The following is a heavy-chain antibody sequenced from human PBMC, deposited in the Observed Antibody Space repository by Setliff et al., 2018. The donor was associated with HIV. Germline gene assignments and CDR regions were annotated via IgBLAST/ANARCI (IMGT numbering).Heavy chain of an antibody. CDR3: ARQFPPYHSGAHYSDL. CDR1: GGSIRSGSYY. Sequence: PSETLSLTCTVSGGSIRSGSYYWSWIRQPPGKGLEWIVSIYYSGSTYYNPSLKSRVTISVDTSKNQFSLKLTSVTAADAAIYYCARQFPPYHSGAHYSDLWSQGTLVTVSS. D-gene: IGHD6-19*01. CDR2: IYYSGST. J-gene: IGHJ5*02. V-gene: IGHV4-39*01.